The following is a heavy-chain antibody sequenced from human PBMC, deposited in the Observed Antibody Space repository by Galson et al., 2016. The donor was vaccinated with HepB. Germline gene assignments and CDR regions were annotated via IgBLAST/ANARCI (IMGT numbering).Heavy chain of an antibody. V-gene: IGHV1-3*01. CDR2: INAGNGNT. J-gene: IGHJ4*02. D-gene: IGHD3-3*01. CDR3: ARWRVTILGVAPAEFDY. CDR1: GYTFTSYT. Sequence: SVKVSCKASGYTFTSYTMHWVRQAPGQRLEWMGWINAGNGNTKYSQKFQGRVTITRDTSASTAYLELRSLRSDDTAVYYCARWRVTILGVAPAEFDYWGQGTLVTVSS.